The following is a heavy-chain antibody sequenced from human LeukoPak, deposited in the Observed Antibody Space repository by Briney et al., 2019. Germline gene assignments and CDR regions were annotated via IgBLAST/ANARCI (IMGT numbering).Heavy chain of an antibody. CDR1: GFTFSTYA. V-gene: IGHV3-23*01. Sequence: GGSLRLSCSAPGFTFSTYAMTWVRQAPGKGLEWVSSISANADTAYYADSVKGRFTISRDNSKNTLYLQMNTLRVEDTAFYYCAKRYYGSGSFYDNWGQGTLVTVSS. D-gene: IGHD3-10*01. J-gene: IGHJ4*02. CDR2: ISANADTA. CDR3: AKRYYGSGSFYDN.